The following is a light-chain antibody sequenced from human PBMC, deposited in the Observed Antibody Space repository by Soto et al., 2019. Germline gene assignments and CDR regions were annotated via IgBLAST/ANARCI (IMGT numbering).Light chain of an antibody. Sequence: DIVMTQSPLSLPVTPGEPASISCRSSQSLLHSNGYNCLDWYLQKPGQSPHLLIYLGSNRASGVPDRFSGSGSGTDFTLKISRVEADDVGVYYCVQALQSPVTFGGGTKVEIK. CDR2: LGS. J-gene: IGKJ4*01. CDR3: VQALQSPVT. V-gene: IGKV2-28*01. CDR1: QSLLHSNGYNC.